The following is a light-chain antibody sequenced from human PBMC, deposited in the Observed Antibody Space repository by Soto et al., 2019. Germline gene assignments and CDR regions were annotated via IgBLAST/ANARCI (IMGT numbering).Light chain of an antibody. Sequence: EVVMTQSPATLSVSPGERATLSCRASRGIGSTLAWYHQKPGQTPRLLIYDTSTTATGVPGRFIGSRSGTEFTLTFTSLESAEFAIYYCQHYVTWLLAVGGGTRV. J-gene: IGKJ4*01. CDR3: QHYVTWLLA. V-gene: IGKV3-15*01. CDR1: RGIGST. CDR2: DTS.